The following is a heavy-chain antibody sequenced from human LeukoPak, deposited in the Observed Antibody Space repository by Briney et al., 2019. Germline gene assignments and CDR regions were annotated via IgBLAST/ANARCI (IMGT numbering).Heavy chain of an antibody. CDR2: IYSSGSA. CDR3: ARSSGVHGSGSYLGY. V-gene: IGHV4-4*07. J-gene: IGHJ4*02. Sequence: SETLSLTCTVSGGSISSYYWGWIRQPAGKGLEWIGRIYSSGSAIYNPSLKSRVTMSVDTSKNQFSLKLSSVTAADTAVYYCARSSGVHGSGSYLGYWGQGTLVTVSS. CDR1: GGSISSYY. D-gene: IGHD3-10*01.